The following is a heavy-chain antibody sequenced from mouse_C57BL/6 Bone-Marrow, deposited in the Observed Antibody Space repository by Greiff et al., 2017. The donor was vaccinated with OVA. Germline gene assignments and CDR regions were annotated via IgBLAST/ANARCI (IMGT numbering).Heavy chain of an antibody. CDR2: IYPGGGYT. V-gene: IGHV1-63*01. J-gene: IGHJ4*01. CDR1: GYTFTNYW. CDR3: ARCKDYYGSSYAMDY. D-gene: IGHD1-1*01. Sequence: QVQLQQSGAELVRPGTSVKMSCKASGYTFTNYWIGWAKQRPGHGLEWIGDIYPGGGYTNYNEKFKGKATLTADKSSSTAYMQFSSLTSEDSAIYYCARCKDYYGSSYAMDYWGQGTSVTVSS.